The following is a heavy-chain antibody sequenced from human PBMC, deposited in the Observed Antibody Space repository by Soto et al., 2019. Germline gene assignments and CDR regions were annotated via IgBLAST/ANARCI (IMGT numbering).Heavy chain of an antibody. J-gene: IGHJ5*02. CDR3: ATTRGRNSYGFSYNGFDP. Sequence: GGSLRLSCAASGFTFSSYDMSWVRQAPGKGLEWVSAISGSGGSTYYADSVKGRFTISRDNSKNTLYLQMNSLRAEDTAVYYCATTRGRNSYGFSYNGFDPWGQGTLVTVSS. V-gene: IGHV3-23*01. D-gene: IGHD5-18*01. CDR1: GFTFSSYD. CDR2: ISGSGGST.